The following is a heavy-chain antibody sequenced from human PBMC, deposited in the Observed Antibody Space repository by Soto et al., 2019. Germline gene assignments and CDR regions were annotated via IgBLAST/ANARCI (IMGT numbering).Heavy chain of an antibody. CDR2: ISGTGGST. CDR1: GFTFSSYA. J-gene: IGHJ4*02. D-gene: IGHD6-19*01. CDR3: AKDSYSSGYD. V-gene: IGHV3-23*01. Sequence: GGSLRLSCAASGFTFSSYAMTWVRQAPGKGLEWVSVISGTGGSTYYADPVKGRFTIPRDNPKNTLNLQMNSLRAEDTAVYYCAKDSYSSGYDWGQGTLVTVSS.